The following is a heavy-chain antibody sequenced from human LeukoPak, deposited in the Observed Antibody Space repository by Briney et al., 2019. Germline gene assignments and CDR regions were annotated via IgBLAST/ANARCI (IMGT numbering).Heavy chain of an antibody. D-gene: IGHD1-26*01. Sequence: SVKVSCKASGGTFSSYAISWVRQAPGQGLEWMGRIIPIRGIANYAQKFQGRVTITADKSTSTAYMELSSLRSEDTAVYYCARQDSGSYHLDYWGQGTLVTVSS. J-gene: IGHJ4*02. CDR1: GGTFSSYA. CDR3: ARQDSGSYHLDY. CDR2: IIPIRGIA. V-gene: IGHV1-69*04.